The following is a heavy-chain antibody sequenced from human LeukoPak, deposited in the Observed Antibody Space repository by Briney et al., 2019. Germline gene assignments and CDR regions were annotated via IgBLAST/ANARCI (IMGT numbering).Heavy chain of an antibody. CDR1: GFTFSSYW. CDR3: ARGVLEWLSYYFDY. J-gene: IGHJ4*02. Sequence: GGFLRLSCAASGFTFSSYWMTWVRQAPGKGLEWVANIRQDGSEKYYVDSVKGRFTISRDNAKNSLYLQMNNLRAEDTAVYYCARGVLEWLSYYFDYWGQGVLVTVAS. V-gene: IGHV3-7*03. D-gene: IGHD3-3*01. CDR2: IRQDGSEK.